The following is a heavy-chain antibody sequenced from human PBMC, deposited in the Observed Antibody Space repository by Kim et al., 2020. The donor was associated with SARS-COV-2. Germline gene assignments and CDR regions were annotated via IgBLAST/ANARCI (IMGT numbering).Heavy chain of an antibody. CDR3: NIVVDRGLDY. CDR2: IKSETDGGPK. Sequence: GGSLRLSCAASGFTFNNAWMSWVRQAPGKGLEWVGRIKSETDGGPKDYGAPVKGRFTISRDDSKNTVYLQMTNLKTEDAAVYYCNIVVDRGLDYWGQGALVTVSS. D-gene: IGHD2-15*01. J-gene: IGHJ4*02. CDR1: GFTFNNAW. V-gene: IGHV3-15*01.